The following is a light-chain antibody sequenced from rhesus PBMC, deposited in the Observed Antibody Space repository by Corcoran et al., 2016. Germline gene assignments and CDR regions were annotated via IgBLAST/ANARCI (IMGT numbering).Light chain of an antibody. CDR3: QQRNSYPLT. CDR2: DAS. V-gene: IGKV1-38*01. Sequence: DIQLTQSPSSLSASVGDRVTITCRASQGISRYLAWYQQKSGKAPKLLFYDASNLQSGVPSRFSGSGSGTEFTLTISSLQPEDFATYYCQQRNSYPLTFGGGTKVEIK. CDR1: QGISRY. J-gene: IGKJ4*01.